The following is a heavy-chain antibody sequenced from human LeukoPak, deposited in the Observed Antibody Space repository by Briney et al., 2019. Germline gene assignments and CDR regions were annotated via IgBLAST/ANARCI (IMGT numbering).Heavy chain of an antibody. J-gene: IGHJ4*02. V-gene: IGHV4-59*11. D-gene: IGHD2-2*01. CDR3: ARFSSGCSTASCYLTN. Sequence: PSETLSLTCTVSGGSLSSHYWSWIRQPPGKGLELIGHIFSTGTTFYNPSLSSRVSISLDTSRNQFFLRLTSVTPADTALYYCARFSSGCSTASCYLTNWGQGILVTVSS. CDR2: IFSTGTT. CDR1: GGSLSSHY.